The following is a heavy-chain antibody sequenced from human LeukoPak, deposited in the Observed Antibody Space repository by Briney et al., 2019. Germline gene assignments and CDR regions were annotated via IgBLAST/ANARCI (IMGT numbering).Heavy chain of an antibody. V-gene: IGHV1-46*01. CDR2: LNPSGGST. CDR1: GYTFTSYG. D-gene: IGHD3-9*01. Sequence: RASAKVSCKASGYTFTSYGISWVRQAPGQGLEWMGILNPSGGSTSYAQKFQGRVTMTRDTSTSTVYMELSSLRSEDTAVYYCARESVIFDWSLFDYWGQGTLVTVSS. J-gene: IGHJ4*02. CDR3: ARESVIFDWSLFDY.